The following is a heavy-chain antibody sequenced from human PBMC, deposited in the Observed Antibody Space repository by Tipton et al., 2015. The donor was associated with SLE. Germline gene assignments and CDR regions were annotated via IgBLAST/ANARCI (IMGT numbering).Heavy chain of an antibody. J-gene: IGHJ5*02. CDR1: SDSMSSYY. CDR2: IYYSGTS. CDR3: ASRADWFDP. Sequence: TLSLTCTVSSDSMSSYYWSWIRQSPGKGLEWIGYIYYSGTSRYNPSLKSRVSMSIDTSKSQFYLHLRSVTAADTAVYYCASRADWFDPWGQGTLVTVSS. V-gene: IGHV4-59*01.